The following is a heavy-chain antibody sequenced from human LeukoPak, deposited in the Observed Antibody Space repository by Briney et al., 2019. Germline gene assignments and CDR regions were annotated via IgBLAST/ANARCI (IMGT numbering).Heavy chain of an antibody. Sequence: GASVKVSCKASGYTFTSYDINWVRQATGQGLEWMGWMNPNSGNTGYAQRFQGRVTITRNTSISTAYMELSRLRSDDTAVYYCARVFGGYSGYDFSYWGQGTLVT. CDR2: MNPNSGNT. J-gene: IGHJ4*02. CDR3: ARVFGGYSGYDFSY. V-gene: IGHV1-8*03. CDR1: GYTFTSYD. D-gene: IGHD5-12*01.